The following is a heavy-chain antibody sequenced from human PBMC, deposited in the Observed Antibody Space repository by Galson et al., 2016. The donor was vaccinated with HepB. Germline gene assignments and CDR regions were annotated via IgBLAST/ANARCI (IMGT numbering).Heavy chain of an antibody. CDR3: AREMWGNERFNYGMDV. V-gene: IGHV4-31*03. Sequence: TLSLTCTVSGASISRGGDFWNWIRQHPGKGLEWIGYIYYNGNTSYKPSLKSRVSISLDTSKNQFSLNLSSVTAADTAVYYCAREMWGNERFNYGMDVWGQGTTVTVSS. D-gene: IGHD1-1*01. CDR2: IYYNGNT. CDR1: GASISRGGDF. J-gene: IGHJ6*02.